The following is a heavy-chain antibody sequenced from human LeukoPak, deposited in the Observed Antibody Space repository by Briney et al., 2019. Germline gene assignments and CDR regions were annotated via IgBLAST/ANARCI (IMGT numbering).Heavy chain of an antibody. CDR2: IYYSGST. J-gene: IGHJ6*02. CDR3: ARGIAVAGPNYYYYYGMDV. CDR1: GGSISSYY. V-gene: IGHV4-59*01. Sequence: PSETLSLTCTVSGGSISSYYWSWIRQPPGKGLEWIGYIYYSGSTNYNPSLKSRVTISVDTSKNQFSLKLSSVTAADTAVYYCARGIAVAGPNYYYYYGMDVRGQGTTVTVSS. D-gene: IGHD6-19*01.